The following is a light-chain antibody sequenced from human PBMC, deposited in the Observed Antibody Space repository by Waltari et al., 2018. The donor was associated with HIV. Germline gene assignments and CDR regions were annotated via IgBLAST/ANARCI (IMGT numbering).Light chain of an antibody. CDR1: SSDVGGFNS. CDR2: EVN. Sequence: STLTQPPSASASPGNSVTTPCTGTSSDVGGFNSVSCYQQHPGKAPKLRIEEVNRWPSGFPDRFSGSKPGNTASLTGSGLQAEDEADYYCSSYTGSNNLVFGGGTKLTVL. V-gene: IGLV2-8*01. J-gene: IGLJ2*01. CDR3: SSYTGSNNLV.